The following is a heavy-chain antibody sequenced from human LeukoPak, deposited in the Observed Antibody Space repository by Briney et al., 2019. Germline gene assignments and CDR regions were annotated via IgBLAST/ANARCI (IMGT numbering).Heavy chain of an antibody. J-gene: IGHJ4*02. CDR2: IYYSGST. Sequence: SETLSLTCTVSGDSISSSSYYWGWLRQPPGRGLEWIGTIYYSGSTYYNPSLKSRVTISVDASKNQFSLKLTSVTAADTAVYYCVRLGYPFDYWGQGTLVTVSS. D-gene: IGHD3-16*02. CDR1: GDSISSSSYY. V-gene: IGHV4-39*01. CDR3: VRLGYPFDY.